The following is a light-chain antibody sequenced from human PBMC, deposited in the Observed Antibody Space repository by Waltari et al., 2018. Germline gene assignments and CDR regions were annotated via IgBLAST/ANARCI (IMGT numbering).Light chain of an antibody. V-gene: IGKV1-12*01. Sequence: DIQMTQSPSSVPASVGDRVTLTCRASQGISSRLAWYQQKPGKAPKLLIYDASSLHSGVPSRFSGSGSGTDFTLTIRSLQPEDFATYYCQQVNSFPRTFGQGTKVEVK. CDR1: QGISSR. CDR3: QQVNSFPRT. J-gene: IGKJ1*01. CDR2: DAS.